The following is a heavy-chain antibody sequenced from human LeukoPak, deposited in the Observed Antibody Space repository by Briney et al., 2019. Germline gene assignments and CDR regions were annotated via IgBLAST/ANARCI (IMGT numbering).Heavy chain of an antibody. Sequence: PGGSLRLSCTASGFTFSTYGMHWVRQAPGKGLEWVAFIRYDGSNRDYADSVKGRFTISRDNSENTLSLEMNSLRGEDTSVYYCVKGDRDGSLFWGQGTMVLVSS. CDR2: IRYDGSNR. V-gene: IGHV3-30*02. J-gene: IGHJ3*01. CDR3: VKGDRDGSLF. CDR1: GFTFSTYG. D-gene: IGHD5-24*01.